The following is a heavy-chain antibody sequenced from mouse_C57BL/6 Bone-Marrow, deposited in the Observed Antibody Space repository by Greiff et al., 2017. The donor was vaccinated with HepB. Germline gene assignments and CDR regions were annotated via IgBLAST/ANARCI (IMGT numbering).Heavy chain of an antibody. Sequence: VQLQQSGPELVKPGASVKISCKASGYAFSSSWMNWVKQRPGKGLEWIGRIYPGDGDTNYNGKFKGKATLTADKSSSTAYMQPSSLTSEDSAVYFCARWLLGVAYWGQGTLVTVSA. D-gene: IGHD2-3*01. CDR1: GYAFSSSW. J-gene: IGHJ3*01. CDR2: IYPGDGDT. CDR3: ARWLLGVAY. V-gene: IGHV1-82*01.